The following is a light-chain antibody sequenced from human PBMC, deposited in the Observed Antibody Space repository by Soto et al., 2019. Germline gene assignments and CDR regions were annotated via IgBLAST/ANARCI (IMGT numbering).Light chain of an antibody. J-gene: IGKJ4*01. V-gene: IGKV3-20*01. CDR3: QQYGSPPS. Sequence: EIVVTQSPGTLSLSPGERATLSCRASQSVSSSYLAWYQQKPGQAPRLLIYGASSRATGIPDRFSGSGSGTDFTLTISRLEPEDFAVYYCQQYGSPPSFGGGTKVEIK. CDR2: GAS. CDR1: QSVSSSY.